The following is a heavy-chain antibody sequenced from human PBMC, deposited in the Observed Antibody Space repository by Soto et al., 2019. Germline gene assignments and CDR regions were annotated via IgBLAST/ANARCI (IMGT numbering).Heavy chain of an antibody. Sequence: SETLSLTCTVSGDSFSNYYGNWVRTSAGKGLEWIGRIYPTGSTTYNPSLKSRLTMSVDTSKNQFSLRLTSMTAADTAVYFCARASYFRPSGSYYFVSWGQGTRVTVSS. CDR2: IYPTGST. V-gene: IGHV4-4*07. D-gene: IGHD3-10*01. J-gene: IGHJ4*02. CDR3: ARASYFRPSGSYYFVS. CDR1: GDSFSNYY.